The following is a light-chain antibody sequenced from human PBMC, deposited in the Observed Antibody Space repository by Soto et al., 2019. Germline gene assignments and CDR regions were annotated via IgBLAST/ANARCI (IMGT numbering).Light chain of an antibody. CDR2: EVV. CDR1: KSDIGAYDF. CDR3: KSYAGSNIYV. V-gene: IGLV2-8*01. J-gene: IGLJ1*01. Sequence: QSALTQPPSASGSPGQSVTISCTGTKSDIGAYDFVSWYQQHPGKAPRLIIYEVVQRPSGVPDRFSGSKSGNTASLTVSGLQAEDEADYFCKSYAGSNIYVFGSGTKLTVL.